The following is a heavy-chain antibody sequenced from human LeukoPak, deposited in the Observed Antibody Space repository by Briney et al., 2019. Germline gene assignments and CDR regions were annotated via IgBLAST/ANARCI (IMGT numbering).Heavy chain of an antibody. J-gene: IGHJ4*02. CDR3: TTDHFN. CDR2: IKSKARGGTT. CDR1: GFTFIDAW. Sequence: GGSLRLSCAATGFTFIDAWMGWVRQAPGRGLEWVGRIKSKARGGTTDYAAPVKGRFTIARDDSKDTLDLQMNSLKTEDTAVYYCTTDHFNWGRGTLVTVSS. V-gene: IGHV3-15*01.